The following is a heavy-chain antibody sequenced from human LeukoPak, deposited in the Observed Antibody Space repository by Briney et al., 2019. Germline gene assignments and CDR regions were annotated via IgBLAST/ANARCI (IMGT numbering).Heavy chain of an antibody. J-gene: IGHJ6*02. D-gene: IGHD2-2*01. V-gene: IGHV3-66*01. Sequence: PGGSLRLSCAASGFTVSSNYMSWVRQAPGKGLEWVSVIYSGGSTYYADSVKGRFTISRDNSKNTLYLQMNSLRAEDTAVYYCARDFDSTSFSYYYYGMDVWGQGTTVTVSS. CDR1: GFTVSSNY. CDR2: IYSGGST. CDR3: ARDFDSTSFSYYYYGMDV.